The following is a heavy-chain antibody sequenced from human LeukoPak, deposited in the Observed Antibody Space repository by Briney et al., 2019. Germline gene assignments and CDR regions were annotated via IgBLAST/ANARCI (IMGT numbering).Heavy chain of an antibody. V-gene: IGHV5-51*01. Sequence: GESLKISCKGSGYSFTSYWIGWVRQMPGKGLEWMGIIYPGDSDTRYSPSFQGQVTISADKSISTAYLQWSSLKASDTAMYYCARQNYYESRAQREDSFYILGQGTMVTVSS. CDR2: IYPGDSDT. CDR3: ARQNYYESRAQREDSFYI. D-gene: IGHD3-22*01. J-gene: IGHJ3*02. CDR1: GYSFTSYW.